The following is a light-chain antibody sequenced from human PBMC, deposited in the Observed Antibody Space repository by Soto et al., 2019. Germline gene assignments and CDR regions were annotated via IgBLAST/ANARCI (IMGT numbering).Light chain of an antibody. J-gene: IGKJ1*01. Sequence: IVLTQSPATLSLSPGARATLSCRAGQSVSNYLAWCQQKPGQAPRLLIYDTFNRATGIPARFSGSGSGTDFTLTISSLEPEDLAVYFCVQRSTWPWTSGQGTKVEIK. V-gene: IGKV3-11*01. CDR2: DTF. CDR3: VQRSTWPWT. CDR1: QSVSNY.